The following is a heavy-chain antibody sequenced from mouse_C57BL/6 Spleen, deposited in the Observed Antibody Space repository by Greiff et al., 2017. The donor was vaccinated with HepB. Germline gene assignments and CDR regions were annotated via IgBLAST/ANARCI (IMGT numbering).Heavy chain of an antibody. Sequence: QVQLQQPGAELVKPGASVKVSCKASGYTFTSYWMHWVKQRPGQGLEWIGSIHPSDSDTNYNQKFKGKATLTVDKSSSTAYMQLSSLTSEDSAVYYCAIGAYSNYSAWFAYWGQGTLVTVSA. V-gene: IGHV1-74*01. D-gene: IGHD2-5*01. CDR3: AIGAYSNYSAWFAY. CDR1: GYTFTSYW. J-gene: IGHJ3*01. CDR2: IHPSDSDT.